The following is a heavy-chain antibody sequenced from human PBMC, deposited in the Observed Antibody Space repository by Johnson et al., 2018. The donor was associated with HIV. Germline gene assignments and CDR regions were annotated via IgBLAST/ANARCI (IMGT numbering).Heavy chain of an antibody. CDR1: GFTFSNFA. J-gene: IGHJ3*02. Sequence: VQLVESGGGLVQPGRSLRLSCAASGFTFSNFAMHWVRQAPGKGLEYVSAISSNGIGTYYANSVDGRFTISRDNDKNTLYHEMGSLRVEDMAVYYCARSRGPMRKDAFDIWGQGTKVTVSS. CDR2: ISSNGIGT. V-gene: IGHV3-64*01. D-gene: IGHD3-10*01. CDR3: ARSRGPMRKDAFDI.